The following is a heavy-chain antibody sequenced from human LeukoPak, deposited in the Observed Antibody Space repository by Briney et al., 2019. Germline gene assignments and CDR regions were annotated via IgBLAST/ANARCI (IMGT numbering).Heavy chain of an antibody. CDR3: ARGYDFDY. D-gene: IGHD3-3*01. Sequence: GGSLRLSCAASGFTFSTYSMNWVRQAPGKGLEWVSYISSDSGHIYYADSVKGRFTISRDNAKDSLYLQMNSLRDEDTAVYYCARGYDFDYWGQGTLVTVSS. CDR2: ISSDSGHI. V-gene: IGHV3-48*02. CDR1: GFTFSTYS. J-gene: IGHJ4*02.